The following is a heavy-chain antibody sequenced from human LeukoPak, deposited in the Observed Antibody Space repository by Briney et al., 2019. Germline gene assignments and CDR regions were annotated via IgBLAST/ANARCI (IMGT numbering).Heavy chain of an antibody. V-gene: IGHV4-4*07. Sequence: SETMSLTCTVSGGSISSYYWSWIRQPAGKGLEWIGRIYTSGSTNYNPSLKSRLTMSIDTSKSQFSLQLSSVTAADTAIYYCARGCSSTSCYLRMDVWGQGTTVTVTS. CDR1: GGSISSYY. D-gene: IGHD2-2*01. CDR2: IYTSGST. J-gene: IGHJ6*02. CDR3: ARGCSSTSCYLRMDV.